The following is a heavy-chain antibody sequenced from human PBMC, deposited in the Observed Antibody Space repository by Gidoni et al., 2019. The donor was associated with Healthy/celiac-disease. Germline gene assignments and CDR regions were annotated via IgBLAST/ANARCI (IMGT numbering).Heavy chain of an antibody. V-gene: IGHV3-33*01. CDR3: ASESSGWYGGQEDY. Sequence: QAPGKGLEWVAVIWYDGSNKYYADSVKGRFTISRDNSKNTLYLQMNSLRAEDTAVYYCASESSGWYGGQEDYWGQGTLVTVSS. J-gene: IGHJ4*02. D-gene: IGHD6-19*01. CDR2: IWYDGSNK.